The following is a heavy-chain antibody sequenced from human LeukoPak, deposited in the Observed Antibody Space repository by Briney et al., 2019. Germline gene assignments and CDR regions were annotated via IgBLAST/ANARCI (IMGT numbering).Heavy chain of an antibody. D-gene: IGHD2-15*01. Sequence: ASVKVSCKASGGTFNIYAITWVRQAPGRGREWMGGIIPLFGTAKYAQKVQGRVSITADKSTSTAYMELSSLRSEDTAVYYCARAGHNADDAMLHLRDWGQGTLVTVSS. J-gene: IGHJ4*02. CDR2: IIPLFGTA. CDR3: ARAGHNADDAMLHLRD. V-gene: IGHV1-69*06. CDR1: GGTFNIYA.